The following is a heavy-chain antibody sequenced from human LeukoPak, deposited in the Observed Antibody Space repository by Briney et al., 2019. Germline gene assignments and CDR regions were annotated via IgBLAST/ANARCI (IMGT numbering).Heavy chain of an antibody. CDR1: GFTFSSYW. Sequence: GGSLRLSCAASGFTFSSYWMSSVRQAPGKGLEWVANIKQDGSEKYYVDSVKGRFTISRDNAKNSLYLQMNSLRAEDTAVYYCARNPSSGWYVPTYFDSWGQGTLVTVSS. CDR3: ARNPSSGWYVPTYFDS. J-gene: IGHJ4*02. D-gene: IGHD6-19*01. V-gene: IGHV3-7*01. CDR2: IKQDGSEK.